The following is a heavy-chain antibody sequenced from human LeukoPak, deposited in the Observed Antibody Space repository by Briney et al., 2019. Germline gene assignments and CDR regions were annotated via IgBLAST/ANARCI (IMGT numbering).Heavy chain of an antibody. CDR1: GSTFSGYA. V-gene: IGHV3-23*01. J-gene: IGHJ4*02. Sequence: GGSLRLSCAASGSTFSGYAMSWVRQAPGEGLEWVSSISLSGATTYYADSVKGRFTISRDNSKNTLYLQMNTLRAEDTALYYCVLSGYNKILAWGYWGQGTLVTVSS. D-gene: IGHD5-18*01. CDR3: VLSGYNKILAWGY. CDR2: ISLSGATT.